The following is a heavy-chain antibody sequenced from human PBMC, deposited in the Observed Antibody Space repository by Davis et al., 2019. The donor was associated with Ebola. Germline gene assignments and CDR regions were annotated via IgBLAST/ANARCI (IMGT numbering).Heavy chain of an antibody. CDR2: ISSGGTTL. Sequence: GESLKIFCAASGFTFSSYWMSWIRQAPGKGLEWVSYISSGGTTLYYADSVTGRFTISRNNTKNSLYLQMNSLRAEDTALYYCARDSSSSGYYYYGMDVWGQGTTVTVSS. V-gene: IGHV3-11*01. CDR3: ARDSSSSGYYYYGMDV. CDR1: GFTFSSYW. D-gene: IGHD6-6*01. J-gene: IGHJ6*02.